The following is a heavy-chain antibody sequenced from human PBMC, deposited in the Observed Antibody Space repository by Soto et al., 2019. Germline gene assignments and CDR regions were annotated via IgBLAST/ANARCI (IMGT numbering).Heavy chain of an antibody. CDR3: ARDRNTTVPAGFDY. CDR2: ISYDGNDK. V-gene: IGHV3-30-3*01. Sequence: GGSLRLSCAASGFTFSNFAMHWVRQAPGKGLEWVAVISYDGNDKYHADSVKGRFTVSRDNSKNTLYVQMNSLRPEDTAIYYCARDRNTTVPAGFDYWGQGALVTVSS. D-gene: IGHD2-2*01. CDR1: GFTFSNFA. J-gene: IGHJ4*02.